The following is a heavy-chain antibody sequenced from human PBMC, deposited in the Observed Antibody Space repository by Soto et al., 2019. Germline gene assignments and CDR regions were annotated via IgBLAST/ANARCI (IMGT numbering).Heavy chain of an antibody. J-gene: IGHJ6*02. CDR2: IIPISGTA. Sequence: SVKLSCKACGCTFSSYAISWVRQAPGQGLEWMGGIIPISGTANYAQKFQGRVTITADESTSTAYMELSSLRSEDTAVYYCARSQGSSTSLEIYYYYYYGMDVWGQGTTVTVSS. CDR3: ARSQGSSTSLEIYYYYYYGMDV. V-gene: IGHV1-69*13. D-gene: IGHD2-2*01. CDR1: GCTFSSYA.